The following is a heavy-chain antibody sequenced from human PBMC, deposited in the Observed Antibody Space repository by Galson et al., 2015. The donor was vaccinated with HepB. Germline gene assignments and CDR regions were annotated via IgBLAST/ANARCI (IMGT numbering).Heavy chain of an antibody. CDR1: GFSFSTYA. V-gene: IGHV3-30-3*01. CDR2: ISYDGNNE. D-gene: IGHD2-21*02. CDR3: AREWISYCGGDCFFDAFDI. J-gene: IGHJ3*02. Sequence: LRLSCAASGFSFSTYAMHWVRQAPGNGLEWVALISYDGNNEYYADSVKGRFTISRHNSKNMLYLQMNSLRPEDTAVYYCAREWISYCGGDCFFDAFDIWGQGTMVTVSS.